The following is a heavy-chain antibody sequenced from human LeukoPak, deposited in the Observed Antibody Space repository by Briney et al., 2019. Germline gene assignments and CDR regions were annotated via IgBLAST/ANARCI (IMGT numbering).Heavy chain of an antibody. V-gene: IGHV3-33*01. CDR2: IWYDASNK. J-gene: IGHJ4*02. CDR1: GISFRSYG. CDR3: ARGGYYFDY. D-gene: IGHD3-10*01. Sequence: GRSLRLSCAASGISFRSYGMHWVRQAPGKGLEWVTFIWYDASNKYYAESVKGRFTISRDNSKNTLYLQMNSLRAEDTAVYYCARGGYYFDYWGQGTLVTVSS.